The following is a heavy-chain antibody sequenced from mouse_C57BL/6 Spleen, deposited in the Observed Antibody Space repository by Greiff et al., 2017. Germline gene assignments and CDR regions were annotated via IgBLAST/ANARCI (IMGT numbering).Heavy chain of an antibody. V-gene: IGHV1-81*01. J-gene: IGHJ2*01. CDR1: GYTFTSYG. CDR3: ARRTTVVADFDY. CDR2: IYPRSGNT. D-gene: IGHD1-1*01. Sequence: VQLQESGAELARPGASVKLSCKASGYTFTSYGISWVKQRTGQGLEWIGEIYPRSGNTYYNEKFKGKATLTADKSSSTAYMELRSLTSEDSAVYFCARRTTVVADFDYWGQGTTLTVSS.